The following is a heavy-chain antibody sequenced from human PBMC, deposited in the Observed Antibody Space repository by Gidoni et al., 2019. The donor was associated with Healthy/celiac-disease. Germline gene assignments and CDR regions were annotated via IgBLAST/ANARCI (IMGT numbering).Heavy chain of an antibody. CDR3: ARDARYYDILTGYLGGYYYYYGMDV. CDR2: IYYSGST. CDR1: GGSISSYY. J-gene: IGHJ6*02. D-gene: IGHD3-9*01. Sequence: QVQLQESGPGLVKPSETLSLTCTVSGGSISSYYWSWIRQPPGKGLEWIGYIYYSGSTNYNPSLKSRVTISVDTSKNQFSLKLSSVTAADTAVYYCARDARYYDILTGYLGGYYYYYGMDVWGQGTTVTVSS. V-gene: IGHV4-59*01.